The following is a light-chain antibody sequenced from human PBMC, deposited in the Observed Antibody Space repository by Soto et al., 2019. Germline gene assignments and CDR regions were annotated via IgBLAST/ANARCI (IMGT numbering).Light chain of an antibody. CDR3: MQAVQTPWT. CDR2: LGS. J-gene: IGKJ1*01. V-gene: IGKV2-28*01. Sequence: DIVMTQSPLSLPVTPGEPASISCRSSQSLLHSNGYNYLDWYLQKPGQSPQLLIYLGSNRASGVPDRFSGSGSGTDVTLKISRVEAEDVGVYYCMQAVQTPWTFGQGTQVEIK. CDR1: QSLLHSNGYNY.